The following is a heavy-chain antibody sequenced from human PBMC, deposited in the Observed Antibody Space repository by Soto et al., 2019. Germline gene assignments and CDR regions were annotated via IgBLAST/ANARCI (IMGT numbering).Heavy chain of an antibody. CDR3: ARTHLQPDYVECFDF. V-gene: IGHV1-18*01. D-gene: IGHD3-10*02. CDR2: ISAYTGDT. J-gene: IGHJ4*02. CDR1: GYTFPSQG. Sequence: ASVKVSCKTSGYTFPSQGIGWVRWAPGRGLEWMGWISAYTGDTKYAQRVQGRVSMTTDTSTTTAYIELRSLRSDDTAIYFCARTHLQPDYVECFDFWCQGTLVTGSS.